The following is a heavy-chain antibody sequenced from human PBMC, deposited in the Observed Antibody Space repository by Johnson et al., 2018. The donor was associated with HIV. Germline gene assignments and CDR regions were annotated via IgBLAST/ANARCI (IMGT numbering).Heavy chain of an antibody. Sequence: QVQLVESGGGLVKPGGSLRLSCAASGFKFSDYHMSWIRPAPGKGLEWGSFISSGGRTISYADSVNGRFTISRDNAKISLDLQMNSLRAGDTAVYYCARGSEDAFDIWGQGTMVTVSS. CDR3: ARGSEDAFDI. D-gene: IGHD1-26*01. J-gene: IGHJ3*02. V-gene: IGHV3-11*04. CDR2: ISSGGRTI. CDR1: GFKFSDYH.